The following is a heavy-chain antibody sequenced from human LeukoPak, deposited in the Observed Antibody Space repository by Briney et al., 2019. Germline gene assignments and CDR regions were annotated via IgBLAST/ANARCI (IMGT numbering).Heavy chain of an antibody. CDR3: ARRYCSGGSCYSFRGDWFDP. CDR2: IWCDGSNK. D-gene: IGHD2-15*01. Sequence: GGSLRLSCAASGFTFSNYGMHWVRQAPGKGLEWVAVIWCDGSNKYYADSVKGRFTISRDNSKNTLYLQMNSLRAEDTAVYYCARRYCSGGSCYSFRGDWFDPWGQGTLVTVSS. CDR1: GFTFSNYG. V-gene: IGHV3-33*01. J-gene: IGHJ5*02.